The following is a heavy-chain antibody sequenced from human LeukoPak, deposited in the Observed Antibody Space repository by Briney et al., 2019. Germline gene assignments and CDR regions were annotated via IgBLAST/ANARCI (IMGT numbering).Heavy chain of an antibody. CDR1: GGSFSGYY. J-gene: IGHJ6*03. CDR3: AGESAYSYGYKGYYYMDV. CDR2: INHSGST. Sequence: PSETLSLTCAVYGGSFSGYYWSWIRQPPGKGLEWIGEINHSGSTNYNPSLKSRVTISVDTSKNQFSLKLSSVTAADTAVYYCAGESAYSYGYKGYYYMDVWGKGTTVTVSS. D-gene: IGHD5-18*01. V-gene: IGHV4-34*01.